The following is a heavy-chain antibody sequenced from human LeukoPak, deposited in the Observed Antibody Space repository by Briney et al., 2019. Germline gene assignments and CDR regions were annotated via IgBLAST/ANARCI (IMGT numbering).Heavy chain of an antibody. Sequence: GGSLRLSCAASGFTFSSYGMHWVRQAPGKGLEWVAVIWYDGSNKYYADSVKGRFTISRDNSKNTLYLQMNSLRAEDTAVYYCARAKDTAMANDAFDIWGQGTMVTVSS. V-gene: IGHV3-33*01. J-gene: IGHJ3*02. CDR1: GFTFSSYG. CDR3: ARAKDTAMANDAFDI. CDR2: IWYDGSNK. D-gene: IGHD5-18*01.